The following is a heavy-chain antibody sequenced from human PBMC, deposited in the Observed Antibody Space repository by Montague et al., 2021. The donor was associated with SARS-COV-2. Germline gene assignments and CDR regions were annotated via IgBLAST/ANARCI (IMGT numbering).Heavy chain of an antibody. Sequence: SETLSLTCAGYLHSLSRDNQTRIRRPHGKGPDSKRYRYPSWTCKHNPSLKSRVTISVDTSKNQFSLKLSSVTAADTAVYYCARQRKATVFTDLLFDYWGQGTLVTVSS. V-gene: IGHV4-59*08. CDR1: LHSLSRDN. D-gene: IGHD3-10*02. CDR3: ARQRKATVFTDLLFDY. J-gene: IGHJ4*02. CDR2: RYPSWTC.